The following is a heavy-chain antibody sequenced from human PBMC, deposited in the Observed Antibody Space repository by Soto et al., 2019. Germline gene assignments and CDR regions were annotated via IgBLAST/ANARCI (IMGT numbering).Heavy chain of an antibody. CDR3: ARGQEGVVATH. J-gene: IGHJ4*02. Sequence: QVQLQQWGAGLLKPSETLSLNCAVTGGSLSGYYWSWIRQPPGKGLEWIGEVKDGGHTNYSPSLRGQVTISSDTSTNQFPLRLNSVPAADTGVYYCARGQEGVVATHWDQGSLVTVSS. CDR1: GGSLSGYY. V-gene: IGHV4-34*01. CDR2: VKDGGHT. D-gene: IGHD5-12*01.